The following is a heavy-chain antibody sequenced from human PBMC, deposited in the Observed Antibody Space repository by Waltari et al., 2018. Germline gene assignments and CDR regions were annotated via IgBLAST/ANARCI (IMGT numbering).Heavy chain of an antibody. CDR1: GYPFHHYG. CDR3: AKAGGIYNYPLDP. V-gene: IGHV3-30*18. CDR2: ISSDGSGK. Sequence: QVEESGGGVVQPGGSLSLSCVASGYPFHHYGMHWVRQAPGKGLEWLAVISSDGSGKYYADSVKGRFTMSRDNSKNMVYLQMNSLRPEDTAVYYCAKAGGIYNYPLDPWGQGTLVTVSS. J-gene: IGHJ5*02. D-gene: IGHD1-26*01.